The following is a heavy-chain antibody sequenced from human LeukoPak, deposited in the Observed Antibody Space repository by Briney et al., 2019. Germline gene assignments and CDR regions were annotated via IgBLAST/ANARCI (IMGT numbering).Heavy chain of an antibody. D-gene: IGHD5-24*01. CDR1: GFSFSSYA. CDR3: ARDSATWFDY. V-gene: IGHV3-23*01. J-gene: IGHJ4*02. CDR2: MSSSDDGR. Sequence: GGSLRLSCATSGFSFSSYAMSWVRQAPGKGLEWVSAMSSSDDGRYYAASVRGRFTISRDTSRSTLYLQMNSLRAEDAAVYYCARDSATWFDYWGQGTLVTVSS.